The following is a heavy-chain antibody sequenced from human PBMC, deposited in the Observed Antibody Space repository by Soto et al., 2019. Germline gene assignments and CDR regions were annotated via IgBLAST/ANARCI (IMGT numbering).Heavy chain of an antibody. J-gene: IGHJ6*02. CDR1: GGSISSSNW. CDR3: ARVVGGYYYGMDV. Sequence: QVQLQESGPGLVKPSGTLSLTCAVSGGSISSSNWWSWVRQPPGKGLEWIGGIYHSGSSNYNPSLKSRVTISVDKSKNHFSLKLSSVTAAYTAVYYCARVVGGYYYGMDVWGQGTTVTVSS. CDR2: IYHSGSS. V-gene: IGHV4-4*02. D-gene: IGHD2-2*01.